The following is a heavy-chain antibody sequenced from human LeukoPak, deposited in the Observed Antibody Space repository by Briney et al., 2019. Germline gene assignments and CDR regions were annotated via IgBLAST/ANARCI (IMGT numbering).Heavy chain of an antibody. V-gene: IGHV1-2*02. J-gene: IGHJ4*02. D-gene: IGHD5-18*01. CDR2: INPNSGGT. CDR1: GYTFTGYY. CDR3: ARGGRIRLWLRRRLDFDY. Sequence: ASVKVSCKASGYTFTGYYMHWVRQAPGQGLEWMGWINPNSGGTNYAQKFQGRVTMTRDTSISTAYMELSRLRSDDTAVYYCARGGRIRLWLRRRLDFDYWGQGTLVTVSS.